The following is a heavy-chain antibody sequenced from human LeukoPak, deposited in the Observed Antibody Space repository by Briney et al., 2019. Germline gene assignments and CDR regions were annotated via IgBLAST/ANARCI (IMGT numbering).Heavy chain of an antibody. CDR1: GYTFSRYS. V-gene: IGHV3-21*01. CDR2: ISSSSSYI. D-gene: IGHD3-3*01. CDR3: ARDGRFCG. J-gene: IGHJ4*02. Sequence: GGSLRLSCAASGYTFSRYSMNWVRQAPGKGLEWVSSISSSSSYIYYADSVKGRFTISRDNAKNSLYLQMNSLRAEDTAVYHCARDGRFCGWGQGPLVTVSS.